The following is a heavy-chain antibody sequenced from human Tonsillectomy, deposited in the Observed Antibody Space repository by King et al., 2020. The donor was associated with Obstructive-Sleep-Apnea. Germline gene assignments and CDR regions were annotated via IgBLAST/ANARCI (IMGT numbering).Heavy chain of an antibody. CDR3: ARGSGFGELSGWFDP. CDR2: ISYDGSIK. V-gene: IGHV3-30*04. Sequence: VQLVESGGGVVQPGRSLRLSCAASGFTFSSYAVHWVRQAPGKGLEWVAVISYDGSIKYYADSVKGRFTISRDNSKNTLYLQMNSLRLEDTAVYYCARGSGFGELSGWFDPWGQGTLVTVSS. J-gene: IGHJ5*02. D-gene: IGHD3-10*01. CDR1: GFTFSSYA.